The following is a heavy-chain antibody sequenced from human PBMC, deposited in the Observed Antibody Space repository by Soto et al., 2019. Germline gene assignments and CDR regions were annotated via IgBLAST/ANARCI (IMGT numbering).Heavy chain of an antibody. CDR2: ISGGGGTT. CDR1: GFTFSSYA. D-gene: IGHD6-13*01. J-gene: IGHJ1*01. CDR3: AKDQAAGGTISRYFQD. Sequence: EVQLLESGGGLVQPEGSLRLSCAASGFTFSSYAMNWVRQAPGKGLEWVSGISGGGGTTYYADSVKGRFTISRDNSKNTLYLQVNSLRAEDKAVYYCAKDQAAGGTISRYFQDWGQGTLVTVSS. V-gene: IGHV3-23*01.